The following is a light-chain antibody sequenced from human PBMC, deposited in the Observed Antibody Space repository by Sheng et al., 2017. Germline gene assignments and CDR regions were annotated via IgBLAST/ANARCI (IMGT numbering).Light chain of an antibody. CDR1: QSVSSY. Sequence: EIVLTQSPATLSLSPGERATLSCRASQSVSSYLAWYQQKPGQAPRLLIYGTSSVATGIPDRFSGSGSGTDFTLTISRLEPEDFATYYCQKYNTALRTFGQGTKLEIK. CDR2: GTS. V-gene: IGKV3-11*01. CDR3: QKYNTALRT. J-gene: IGKJ1*01.